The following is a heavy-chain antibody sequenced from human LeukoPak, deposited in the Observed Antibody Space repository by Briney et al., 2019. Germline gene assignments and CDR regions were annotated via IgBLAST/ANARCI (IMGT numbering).Heavy chain of an antibody. V-gene: IGHV3-13*01. J-gene: IGHJ3*02. CDR3: ARGSTTVAFEI. CDR1: GFTFSNND. Sequence: GGSLRLSCAASGFTFSNNDMHWVRQGPGKGLEWVSAIDTSGDTYYPGSVKGRFTISRENAKNILYLQMNSLRVGDTAVYYCARGSTTVAFEIWGKGTMVSVSS. D-gene: IGHD1-26*01. CDR2: IDTSGDT.